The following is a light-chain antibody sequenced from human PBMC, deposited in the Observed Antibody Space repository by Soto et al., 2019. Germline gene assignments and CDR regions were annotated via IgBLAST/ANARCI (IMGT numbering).Light chain of an antibody. Sequence: DIQMTQSPSTLSAFVGERVTITCRASQYVSSSLAWYQQKPGKAPKLMIYQTSILESGVPSRFSGSASGTEFTLSISSLQPDDFAIYWCKQSNPYPWTFGQGTKVEIK. CDR2: QTS. V-gene: IGKV1-5*03. CDR1: QYVSSS. CDR3: KQSNPYPWT. J-gene: IGKJ1*01.